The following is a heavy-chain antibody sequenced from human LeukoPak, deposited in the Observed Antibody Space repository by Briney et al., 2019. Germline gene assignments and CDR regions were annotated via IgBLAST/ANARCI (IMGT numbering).Heavy chain of an antibody. J-gene: IGHJ6*03. Sequence: PGGSLRLSCAASGFTFDDYAMHWVRQAPGKGLEWVSGISGSGGSTYYADSVKGRFTISRDNSKNTLYLQMNSLRAEDTAFYYCAKARVVIPAAAYYMDVWGKGTTVTVSS. CDR1: GFTFDDYA. CDR3: AKARVVIPAAAYYMDV. CDR2: ISGSGGST. D-gene: IGHD2-2*01. V-gene: IGHV3-23*01.